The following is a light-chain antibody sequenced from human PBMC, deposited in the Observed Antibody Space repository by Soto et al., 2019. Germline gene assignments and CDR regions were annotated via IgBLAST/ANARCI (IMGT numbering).Light chain of an antibody. CDR2: AAS. J-gene: IGKJ1*01. CDR3: QQYNNWWT. Sequence: EIVMTQSPATLSVSPGERATLSCRASQSVNNKLAWYQQKPGQAPRLLIYAASTRATGIPARFSGSGSGTEFTLTISTLQSEDFAVYYCQQYNNWWTFGQGTKVQIK. CDR1: QSVNNK. V-gene: IGKV3-15*01.